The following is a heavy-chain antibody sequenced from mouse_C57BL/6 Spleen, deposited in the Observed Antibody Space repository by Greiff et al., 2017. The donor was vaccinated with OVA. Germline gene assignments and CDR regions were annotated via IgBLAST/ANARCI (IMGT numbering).Heavy chain of an antibody. CDR1: GYTFTSYW. J-gene: IGHJ3*01. CDR3: ARCPRERNLAGFAY. CDR2: IYPGSGST. V-gene: IGHV1-55*01. Sequence: QVQLQQPGAELVKPGASVKMSCKASGYTFTSYWITWVKQRPGQGLEWIGDIYPGSGSTNYNEKFKSKATLTVDTSSSTAYMQLSSLTSEDSAVYYWARCPRERNLAGFAYWGQGTLVTVSA.